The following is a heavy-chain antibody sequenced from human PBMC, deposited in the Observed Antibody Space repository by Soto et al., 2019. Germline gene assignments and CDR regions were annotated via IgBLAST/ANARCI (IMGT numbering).Heavy chain of an antibody. CDR2: IRSKANSYAT. CDR3: TSHYSGGWPAYYYYGMEV. D-gene: IGHD6-19*01. Sequence: GGSLRLSCAASGFTFSGSAMHWVRQASGKGLEWVGRIRSKANSYATAYAASVKGRFTISRDDSKNTAYLQMNSLKTEDTVVYYRTSHYSGGWPAYYYYGMEVWCQETTVTVSS. V-gene: IGHV3-73*01. CDR1: GFTFSGSA. J-gene: IGHJ6*02.